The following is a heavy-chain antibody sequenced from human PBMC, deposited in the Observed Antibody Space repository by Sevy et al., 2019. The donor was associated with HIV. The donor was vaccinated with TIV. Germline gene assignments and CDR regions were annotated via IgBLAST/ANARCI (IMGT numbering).Heavy chain of an antibody. D-gene: IGHD4-17*01. J-gene: IGHJ3*02. V-gene: IGHV3-15*01. CDR2: IKSKTDGGTT. Sequence: GGSLRLSCAASGFTFSNAWMSWVRQAPGKGLEWVGRIKSKTDGGTTDYAAPVKGRLTISRDDSKNTLYLQMNSLKTEDTAVYYCTTESTVEYAFDIWGQGTMVTVSS. CDR3: TTESTVEYAFDI. CDR1: GFTFSNAW.